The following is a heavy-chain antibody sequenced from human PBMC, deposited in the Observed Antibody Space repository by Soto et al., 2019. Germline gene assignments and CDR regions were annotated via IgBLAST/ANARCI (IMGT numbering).Heavy chain of an antibody. CDR2: INAGNGNT. D-gene: IGHD1-26*01. CDR1: GYTFTSYA. V-gene: IGHV1-3*01. J-gene: IGHJ4*02. Sequence: ASVKVSCKASGYTFTSYAMHWVRQAPGQRLEWMGWINAGNGNTKYSQKFQGRVTITRDTSASTAYMELSSLRSEDTAVYYCARGKGHIVGTTPFGYWGKGTLVTVS. CDR3: ARGKGHIVGTTPFGY.